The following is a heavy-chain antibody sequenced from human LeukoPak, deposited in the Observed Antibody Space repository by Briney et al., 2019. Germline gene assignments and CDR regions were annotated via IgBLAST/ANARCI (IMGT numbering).Heavy chain of an antibody. J-gene: IGHJ4*02. Sequence: GGSLRLSCAASGFTFSSYGMHWVRQAPGKGLEWVAVISYDGSNKYYADSVKGRFTISRDNSKNTLYLQMNSLRAEDTAVYYCAKDAKIVVVTAIPNYWGQGTLVTVSP. V-gene: IGHV3-30*18. CDR3: AKDAKIVVVTAIPNY. D-gene: IGHD2-21*02. CDR2: ISYDGSNK. CDR1: GFTFSSYG.